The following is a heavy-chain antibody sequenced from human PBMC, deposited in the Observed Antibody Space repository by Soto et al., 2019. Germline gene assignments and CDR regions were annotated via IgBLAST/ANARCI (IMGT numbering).Heavy chain of an antibody. CDR2: IDPGDTYA. CDR3: ARIYCTTTTCDSWFDH. D-gene: IGHD2-2*01. J-gene: IGHJ5*02. CDR1: GYTFTTFW. V-gene: IGHV5-10-1*01. Sequence: RXESLKISCTGFGYTFTTFWISWVRQMPGKGLEWMGRIDPGDTYATYSPAFQGHVTISADKATSTAYLQWSSLKASDTAMYFCARIYCTTTTCDSWFDHWGQGTLVTVSS.